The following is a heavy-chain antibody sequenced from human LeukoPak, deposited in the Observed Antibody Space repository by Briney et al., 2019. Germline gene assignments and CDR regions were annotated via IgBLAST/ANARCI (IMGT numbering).Heavy chain of an antibody. Sequence: SETLSLTCTVSGGSISSGDYYWSWIRQPPGKGLEWIGYIYYSGSTYYNPSLKSRVTISVDTSKNQFSLKLSSVTAADTAVYYCARLVITEILGMDVWGQGTTVTVSS. CDR2: IYYSGST. CDR1: GGSISSGDYY. CDR3: ARLVITEILGMDV. D-gene: IGHD3-22*01. J-gene: IGHJ6*02. V-gene: IGHV4-30-4*01.